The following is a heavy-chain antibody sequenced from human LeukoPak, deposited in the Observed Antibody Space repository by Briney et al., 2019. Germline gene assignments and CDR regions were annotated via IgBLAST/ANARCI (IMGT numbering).Heavy chain of an antibody. Sequence: GGSLRLSCAASGFTFSGYWMSWVRQAPGKGLEWVANIKQDGSEKYYVDSVKGRFTISRDNAKNSLYLQMNSLRAEDTAVYYCARDLLRTGTTGDYWGQGTLVTVSS. CDR3: ARDLLRTGTTGDY. V-gene: IGHV3-7*01. J-gene: IGHJ4*02. D-gene: IGHD1-14*01. CDR1: GFTFSGYW. CDR2: IKQDGSEK.